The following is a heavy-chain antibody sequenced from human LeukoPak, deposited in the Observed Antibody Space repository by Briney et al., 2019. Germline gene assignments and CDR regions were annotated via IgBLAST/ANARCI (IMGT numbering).Heavy chain of an antibody. V-gene: IGHV4-59*08. J-gene: IGHJ4*02. Sequence: SETLSPTCTVSGGSISSYYWSWIRQPPGKGLEWIGYIYYSGSTNYNPSLKSRVTISVDTSKNQFSLKLSSVTAADTAVYYCARYSSSSGDYFDYWGQGTLVTVSS. D-gene: IGHD6-6*01. CDR2: IYYSGST. CDR1: GGSISSYY. CDR3: ARYSSSSGDYFDY.